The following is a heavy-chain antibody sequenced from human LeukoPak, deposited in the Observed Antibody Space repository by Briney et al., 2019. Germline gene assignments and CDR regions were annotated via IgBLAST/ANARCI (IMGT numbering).Heavy chain of an antibody. CDR1: GITFNNAW. V-gene: IGHV3-23*01. CDR2: ISGSGGST. D-gene: IGHD2-2*01. J-gene: IGHJ4*02. CDR3: AKDQDIVVVPAAPGGDAFDY. Sequence: GGSLRLSCSASGITFNNAWMTWVRQAPGKGLEWVSAISGSGGSTYYADSVKGRFTISRDNSKNTLYLQMNSLRAEDTAVYYCAKDQDIVVVPAAPGGDAFDYWGQGTLVTVSS.